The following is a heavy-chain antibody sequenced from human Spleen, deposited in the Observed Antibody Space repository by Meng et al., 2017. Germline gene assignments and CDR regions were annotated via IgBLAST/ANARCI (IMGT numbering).Heavy chain of an antibody. J-gene: IGHJ4*02. D-gene: IGHD5-18*01. CDR2: NKSDIEDT. V-gene: IGHV1-3*01. CDR3: AQVLVTENSYGIDS. Sequence: AMHLAHHAAELKPCWMGWNKSDIEDTKYSRNFRGGVTIYRDLSANTVSLSLSGLRFEDTAVYYCAQVLVTENSYGIDSWGQGTLVTVSS. CDR1: A.